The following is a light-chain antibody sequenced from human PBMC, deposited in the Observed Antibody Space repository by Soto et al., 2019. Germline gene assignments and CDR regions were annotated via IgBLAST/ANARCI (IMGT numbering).Light chain of an antibody. V-gene: IGLV2-14*01. CDR2: EVS. CDR3: HSYDSSLGGGV. Sequence: QSALTQPASVSGSPGQSITISCTGTSSDVGGYNYVSWYQQHPGKAPKLMIYEVSNRPSGVPDRFSGSKSGTSASLAITGLQAEDEADYYCHSYDSSLGGGVFGGGTKLTVL. CDR1: SSDVGGYNY. J-gene: IGLJ3*02.